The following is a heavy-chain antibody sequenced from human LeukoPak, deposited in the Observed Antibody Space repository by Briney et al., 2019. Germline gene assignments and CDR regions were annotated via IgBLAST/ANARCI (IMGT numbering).Heavy chain of an antibody. CDR2: INPSGGST. J-gene: IGHJ4*02. CDR1: GYTFTNYG. Sequence: ASVKVSCKASGYTFTNYGISWVRQAPGQGLEWMGIINPSGGSTSYAQKFQGRVTMTRDTSTSTVYMELSSLRSEDTAVYYCARGYSSSWGVDYWGQGTLVTVSS. CDR3: ARGYSSSWGVDY. V-gene: IGHV1-46*01. D-gene: IGHD6-13*01.